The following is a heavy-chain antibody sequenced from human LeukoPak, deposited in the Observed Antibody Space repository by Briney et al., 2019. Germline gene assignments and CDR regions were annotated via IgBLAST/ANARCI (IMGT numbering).Heavy chain of an antibody. D-gene: IGHD6-19*01. V-gene: IGHV4-34*01. Sequence: SETLSLTCAVYGGSFSGYYWSWIRQPPGKGLEWIGEINHSGSTNYNPSLKSRVTISVDTSKNQFSLKLSSVTAADTAVYYCARAQVAGDLDYWGQGTLVTVFS. J-gene: IGHJ4*02. CDR1: GGSFSGYY. CDR2: INHSGST. CDR3: ARAQVAGDLDY.